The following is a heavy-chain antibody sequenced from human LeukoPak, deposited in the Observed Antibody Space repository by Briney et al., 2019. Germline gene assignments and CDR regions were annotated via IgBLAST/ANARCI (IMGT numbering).Heavy chain of an antibody. CDR2: ISSSSSYI. CDR3: ARGLGPHY. CDR1: GFTFSTCS. D-gene: IGHD3-16*01. J-gene: IGHJ4*02. Sequence: GGSLRLSCAASGFTFSTCSMNWVRQAPGKGLEWVSSISSSSSYIYYADSVKGRFTISRDNAKNSLYLQMNSLRAGDTALYYCARGLGPHYWGQGTMVTVSS. V-gene: IGHV3-21*01.